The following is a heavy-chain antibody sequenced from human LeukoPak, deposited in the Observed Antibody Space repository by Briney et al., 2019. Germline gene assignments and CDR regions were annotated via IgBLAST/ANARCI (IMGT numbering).Heavy chain of an antibody. Sequence: GGSLRLSCAASAFTVSTNHMGWVRQAPGRGLEWVSVLYSGGTTSYADSVKGRFTISSDNSKNTVYLQMNSLRVEDTAVYYCTRDRDSMVRGNYFDSWGQGTLVTVSS. V-gene: IGHV3-66*01. J-gene: IGHJ4*02. CDR3: TRDRDSMVRGNYFDS. CDR1: AFTVSTNH. D-gene: IGHD3-10*01. CDR2: LYSGGTT.